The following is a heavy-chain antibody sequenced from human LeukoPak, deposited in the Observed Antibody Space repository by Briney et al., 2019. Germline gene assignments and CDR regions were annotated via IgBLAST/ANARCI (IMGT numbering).Heavy chain of an antibody. J-gene: IGHJ6*03. CDR3: ARLRYDFWSGQGYYYMDV. CDR2: MSSSSSTI. CDR1: GFTFSSYS. Sequence: GGSLRLSCAASGFTFSSYSMNWVRQAPGKGLEWVSYMSSSSSTIYYADSVKGRFTISRYNAKNSLYLQMNSLRAEDTAVYYCARLRYDFWSGQGYYYMDVWGKGTKVTVSS. V-gene: IGHV3-48*04. D-gene: IGHD3-3*01.